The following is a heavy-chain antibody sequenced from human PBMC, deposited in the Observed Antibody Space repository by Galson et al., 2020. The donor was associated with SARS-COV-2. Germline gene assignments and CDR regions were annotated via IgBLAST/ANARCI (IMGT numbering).Heavy chain of an antibody. V-gene: IGHV3-30*04. CDR2: ISYDGSNT. Sequence: GGSLRLSCAASGFTFSSYAMHWVRQAPGKGLEWVAVISYDGSNTYYADSVKGRFTISRDNSKNTLYLQMNSLRAEDTAVYYCAREDELPDYWGQGTLVTVSS. CDR1: GFTFSSYA. J-gene: IGHJ4*02. CDR3: AREDELPDY. D-gene: IGHD1-26*01.